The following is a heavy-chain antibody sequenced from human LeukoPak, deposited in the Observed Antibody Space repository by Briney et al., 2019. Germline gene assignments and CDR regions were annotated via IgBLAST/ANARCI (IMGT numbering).Heavy chain of an antibody. Sequence: GGSLRLSCTASGFNFGIYGMHWVRQAPGKGLEWVAVMWDDGTNEYYVESVKGRFTISRDNGKRTLYLQMNSLRAEDTAVYYCARDGGSGLYYFDYWGQGTLVTVSS. J-gene: IGHJ4*02. CDR1: GFNFGIYG. D-gene: IGHD3-10*01. V-gene: IGHV3-33*01. CDR3: ARDGGSGLYYFDY. CDR2: MWDDGTNE.